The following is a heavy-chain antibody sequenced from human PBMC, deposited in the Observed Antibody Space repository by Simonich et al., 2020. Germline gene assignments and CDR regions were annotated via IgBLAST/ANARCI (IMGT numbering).Heavy chain of an antibody. CDR3: ARVPGIYYYYGMDV. CDR1: GYTFTGYY. J-gene: IGHJ6*02. V-gene: IGHV1-2*06. Sequence: AEVKKPGASVKVSCKASGYTFTGYYMHWVRQAPGQGLEWMGRINPNSGGTNYAQKFQGRVTMTSDTSISTAYMELSRLRSDDTAVYYCARVPGIYYYYGMDVWGQGTTVTVSS. D-gene: IGHD3-10*01. CDR2: INPNSGGT.